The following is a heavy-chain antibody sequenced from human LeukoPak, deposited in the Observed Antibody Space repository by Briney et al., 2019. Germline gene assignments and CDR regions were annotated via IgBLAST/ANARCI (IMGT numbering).Heavy chain of an antibody. V-gene: IGHV3-30-3*01. J-gene: IGHJ3*02. D-gene: IGHD3-10*01. CDR1: GFTFSSYA. CDR3: ARGGEFAFDI. Sequence: GGSLRLSCAASGFTFSSYAMHWVRQAPGKGLEWVAVISYDGSNKYYADSVKGRFTISRDNSKNTLYLQMNSLRAEDTAVYYCARGGEFAFDIWGQGTMVTVSS. CDR2: ISYDGSNK.